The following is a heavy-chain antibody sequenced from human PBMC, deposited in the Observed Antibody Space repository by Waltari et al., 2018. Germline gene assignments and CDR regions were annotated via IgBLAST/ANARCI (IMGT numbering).Heavy chain of an antibody. V-gene: IGHV1-2*02. Sequence: QVQLVQSGADVKKPGASVKVSCMASGYTFPAYYLHSVAQAPGQGLEWMGWINPYSGATNSAQKFQGRVTMTRDTSVSTAYMELRSLRSDDTAVYYCARDREASMASFYYYGLDVWGLGTTVIVSS. CDR1: GYTFPAYY. J-gene: IGHJ6*02. D-gene: IGHD3-10*01. CDR3: ARDREASMASFYYYGLDV. CDR2: INPYSGAT.